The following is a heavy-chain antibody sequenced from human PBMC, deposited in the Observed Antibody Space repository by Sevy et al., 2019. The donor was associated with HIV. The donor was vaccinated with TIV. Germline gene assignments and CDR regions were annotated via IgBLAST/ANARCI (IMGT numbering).Heavy chain of an antibody. CDR2: INSDGSNT. CDR3: ARPIGGSYYYYYGLDV. V-gene: IGHV3-74*01. CDR1: GFTFSSYW. D-gene: IGHD3-16*01. J-gene: IGHJ6*02. Sequence: GGSLRLSCAASGFTFSSYWMHWVRQPPGKGLVWVSRINSDGSNTSYADSVKGRFTISRDNAKNTLYLQMNSLRAEDTAVYYCARPIGGSYYYYYGLDVWGQGTTVTVSS.